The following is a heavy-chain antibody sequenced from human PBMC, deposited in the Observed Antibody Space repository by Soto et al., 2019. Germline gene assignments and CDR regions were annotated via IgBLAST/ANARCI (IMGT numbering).Heavy chain of an antibody. CDR1: GYSFTSYW. J-gene: IGHJ6*02. CDR2: IDPSDSYT. V-gene: IGHV5-10-1*01. Sequence: GDSLRISCKGSGYSFTSYWIIWVRQLPGKGLEWMGRIDPSDSYTNYSPSFQGHVTISADKSISTAYLQWSSLKASDTAMYYCARGLLGYCSSTSCHIGNYYYYYGMDVWGQGTTVTVSS. CDR3: ARGLLGYCSSTSCHIGNYYYYYGMDV. D-gene: IGHD2-2*01.